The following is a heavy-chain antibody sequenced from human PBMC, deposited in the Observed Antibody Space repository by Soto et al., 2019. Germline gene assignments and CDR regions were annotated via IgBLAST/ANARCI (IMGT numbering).Heavy chain of an antibody. V-gene: IGHV3-48*01. CDR1: GFTFSMYS. J-gene: IGHJ4*02. Sequence: EVQLVESGGGLVQPGGSLRLSCVPSGFTFSMYSMNWVRQAPGKGLEWLSFISSSSSTIYYADSVKGRFTISRDNAKNSLYLQMNSLRGDDTAVYHCVRGADDYWGQGTLVTVSS. CDR3: VRGADDY. D-gene: IGHD6-19*01. CDR2: ISSSSSTI.